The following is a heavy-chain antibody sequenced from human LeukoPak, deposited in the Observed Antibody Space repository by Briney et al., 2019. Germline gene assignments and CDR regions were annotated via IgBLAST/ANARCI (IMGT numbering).Heavy chain of an antibody. CDR2: IYYSGST. V-gene: IGHV4-39*01. D-gene: IGHD3-22*01. CDR3: ARYYDSSGYYIYYYYYMDV. Sequence: SETLSLTCTVSGGSISSSSYYWGWIRQPPGKGLEWIGSIYYSGSTYYNPSLKSRVTISVDTSKNQFSLKLSSVTAADTAVYYCARYYDSSGYYIYYYYYMDVWGKGTTVTISS. J-gene: IGHJ6*03. CDR1: GGSISSSSYY.